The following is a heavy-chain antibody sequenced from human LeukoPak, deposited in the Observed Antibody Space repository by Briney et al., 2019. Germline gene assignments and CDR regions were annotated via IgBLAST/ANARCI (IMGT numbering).Heavy chain of an antibody. D-gene: IGHD5-18*01. J-gene: IGHJ4*02. CDR2: INGDGSST. CDR1: GFTFSSYW. Sequence: SGGSLRLSCAASGFTFSSYWMHWVRQAPGKGLVWVSRINGDGSSTFYADSVKGRFTISRDNAKNTVYLQMNSLRVEDTTVYYCGSDTVLGYWGQGTLVTASS. V-gene: IGHV3-74*01. CDR3: GSDTVLGY.